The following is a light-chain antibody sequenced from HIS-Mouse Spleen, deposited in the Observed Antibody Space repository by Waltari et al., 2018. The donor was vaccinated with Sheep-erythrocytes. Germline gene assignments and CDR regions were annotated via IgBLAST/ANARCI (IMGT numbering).Light chain of an antibody. CDR3: CSYAGSYNHV. J-gene: IGLJ1*01. CDR1: SSDVGGYNY. CDR2: DAS. V-gene: IGLV2-11*01. Sequence: QSALTQPRSVSGSPGQSVTISWTGTSSDVGGYNYVSWYQQHPGKAPKLMIYDASNRPSGVPDRLSGSKSGTTASLTISGVQPEDEADYYCCSYAGSYNHVFATGTKVTVL.